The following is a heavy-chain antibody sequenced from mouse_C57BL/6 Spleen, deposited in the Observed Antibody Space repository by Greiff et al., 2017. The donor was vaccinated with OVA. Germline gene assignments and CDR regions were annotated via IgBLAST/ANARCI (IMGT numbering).Heavy chain of an antibody. CDR2: IYPGDGDT. D-gene: IGHD1-1*01. CDR1: GYAFSSYW. Sequence: QVQLKQSGAELVKPGASVKISCKASGYAFSSYWMNWVKQRPGKGLEWIGQIYPGDGDTNYNGKFKGKATLTADKSSSTAYMQLSSLTSEDSAVYFCARWGTTVVATGNFDYWGQGTTLTVSS. J-gene: IGHJ2*01. V-gene: IGHV1-80*01. CDR3: ARWGTTVVATGNFDY.